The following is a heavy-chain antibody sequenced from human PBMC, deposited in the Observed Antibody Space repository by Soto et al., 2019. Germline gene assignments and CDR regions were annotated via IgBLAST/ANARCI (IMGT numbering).Heavy chain of an antibody. V-gene: IGHV4-59*01. Sequence: SETLSLTCTVSDASIRGYYWSWIRQPPGKGLEWIGYFHYSGISNYNSSLKSRVTMSLDTSKNQFSLKLSSVSAADTAVYYCARGASNWQYFDYWGQGALVTVSS. CDR2: FHYSGIS. CDR3: ARGASNWQYFDY. D-gene: IGHD4-4*01. J-gene: IGHJ4*02. CDR1: DASIRGYY.